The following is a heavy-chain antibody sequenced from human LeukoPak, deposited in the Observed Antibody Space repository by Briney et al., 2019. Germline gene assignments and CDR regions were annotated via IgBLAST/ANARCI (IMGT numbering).Heavy chain of an antibody. Sequence: PSETLSLTCAVYGGSFSDYYWSWIRQPPGKGLEWIGEINHSGGTNYNPSLKSRVSMSVDTSNNQFSLRLNSVTAADTAVYYCARGSRYINGYPYFDYWGRGTLVTVSS. CDR2: INHSGGT. J-gene: IGHJ4*02. CDR1: GGSFSDYY. CDR3: ARGSRYINGYPYFDY. V-gene: IGHV4-34*01. D-gene: IGHD5-18*01.